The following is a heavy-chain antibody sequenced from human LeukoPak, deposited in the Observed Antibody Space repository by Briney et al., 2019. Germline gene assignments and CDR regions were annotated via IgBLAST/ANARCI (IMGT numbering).Heavy chain of an antibody. CDR2: IYYTGST. CDR1: GGSISTYY. J-gene: IGHJ5*02. Sequence: SETPSLTCIVSGGSISTYYWNWIRQPPGKGLEWIGYIYYTGSTNYNPSLRSRVTISVDTSKNQFSLKLTSVTAADTAVYYCARGTTVVTPWFDPWGQGTLVTVSS. CDR3: ARGTTVVTPWFDP. D-gene: IGHD4-23*01. V-gene: IGHV4-59*01.